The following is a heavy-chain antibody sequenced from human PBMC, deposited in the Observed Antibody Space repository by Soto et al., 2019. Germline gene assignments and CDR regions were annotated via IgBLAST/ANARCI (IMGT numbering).Heavy chain of an antibody. V-gene: IGHV1-46*01. D-gene: IGHD2-21*02. J-gene: IGHJ4*02. CDR1: GYTFTSYY. CDR2: INPSGGRT. CDR3: ARENVPHGGYSNVADF. Sequence: QVQLVQSGAEVKKPGASVKVYCKASGYTFTSYYMHWMRQAPGQGLEWMGIINPSGGRTSYAQRFQGRVTMTRDTSTSTVYMELSSLRSEDTAVYYCARENVPHGGYSNVADFWGQGTLVIVSS.